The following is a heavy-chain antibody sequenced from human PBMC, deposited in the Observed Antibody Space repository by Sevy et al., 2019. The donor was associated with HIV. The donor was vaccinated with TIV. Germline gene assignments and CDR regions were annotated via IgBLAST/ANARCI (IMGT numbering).Heavy chain of an antibody. CDR2: IYSGGST. D-gene: IGHD2-15*01. J-gene: IGHJ6*02. V-gene: IGHV3-53*01. Sequence: GGSVRLSCAASGFTVSSNYMSWVRQAPGKGLEWVSVIYSGGSTYYADSVKGRFTISRDNSKNTLYLQMNSLRAEDTAVYYCAREGVAEFKYYGMDVWGQGTTVTVSS. CDR3: AREGVAEFKYYGMDV. CDR1: GFTVSSNY.